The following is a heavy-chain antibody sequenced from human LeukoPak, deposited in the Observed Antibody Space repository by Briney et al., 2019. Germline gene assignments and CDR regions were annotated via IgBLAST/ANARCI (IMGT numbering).Heavy chain of an antibody. Sequence: GGSLRLSCSASGFTFSSYAMHWVRQAPGKGLEYVSAISSNGGSTYYADSVKGRFTISRDNSKNTLYLQMSSLRAEDTAVYYCVPGPTPSYCDILTDYGGWFDPWGQGTLVTVSS. J-gene: IGHJ5*02. CDR1: GFTFSSYA. CDR3: VPGPTPSYCDILTDYGGWFDP. D-gene: IGHD3-9*01. V-gene: IGHV3-64D*06. CDR2: ISSNGGST.